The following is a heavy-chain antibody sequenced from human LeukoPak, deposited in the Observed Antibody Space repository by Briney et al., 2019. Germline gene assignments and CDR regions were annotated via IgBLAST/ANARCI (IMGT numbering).Heavy chain of an antibody. CDR3: ARAGSKSLKWFGELPNWFDP. CDR2: IIPIFGTA. CDR1: GGTFSIYA. J-gene: IGHJ5*02. V-gene: IGHV1-69*13. Sequence: SVKVSFKASGGTFSIYAISWVRQAPGQGLEWMGGIIPIFGTANYAQKFQGRVTITADESTSTAYMELSSLRSEDTAVYYCARAGSKSLKWFGELPNWFDPWGQGTLVTVSS. D-gene: IGHD3-10*01.